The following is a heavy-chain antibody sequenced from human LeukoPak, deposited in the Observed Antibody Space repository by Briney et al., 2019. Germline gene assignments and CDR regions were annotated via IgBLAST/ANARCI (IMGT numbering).Heavy chain of an antibody. D-gene: IGHD6-19*01. V-gene: IGHV4-34*01. CDR3: VRGNVKHYHSVADEYYYYMYA. J-gene: IGHJ6*03. Sequence: SETLSLTCGVYGDSFSGFYWTWVRQAPGKGLEWIGEISYSGTPRYNPSLNSRITITLDTSKKQISLNLSPVTAADTAVYYCVRGNVKHYHSVADEYYYYMYACGKGTAVIVTS. CDR1: GDSFSGFY. CDR2: ISYSGTP.